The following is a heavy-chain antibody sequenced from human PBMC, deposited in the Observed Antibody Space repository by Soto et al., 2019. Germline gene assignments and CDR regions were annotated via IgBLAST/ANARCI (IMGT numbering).Heavy chain of an antibody. V-gene: IGHV4-34*01. CDR1: GGSFSGYY. CDR2: INHSGST. Sequence: QVQLQQWGAGLLKPSETLSLTCAVYGGSFSGYYWSWIRQPPGKGLEWIGEINHSGSTNYNPSLRSRAXXSXDXXKNQFSLGLSSVTAADTAVYYCARGRRSARSGMDVWGQGTTVTVSS. CDR3: ARGRRSARSGMDV. J-gene: IGHJ6*02.